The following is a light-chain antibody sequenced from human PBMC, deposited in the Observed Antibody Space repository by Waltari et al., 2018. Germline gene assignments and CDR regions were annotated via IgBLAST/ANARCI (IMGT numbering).Light chain of an antibody. V-gene: IGKV1-17*01. CDR1: QDIKSD. CDR3: LQSNTYPLT. Sequence: DIQMTQFPSSLSASVGDRVTITCRASQDIKSDLVWYQQRPGEAPKRLIYRTSNLQNGVPSRFSGSGSGTEFTLTVNSLQPDDSATYYCLQSNTYPLTFGGGTKVEIK. J-gene: IGKJ4*01. CDR2: RTS.